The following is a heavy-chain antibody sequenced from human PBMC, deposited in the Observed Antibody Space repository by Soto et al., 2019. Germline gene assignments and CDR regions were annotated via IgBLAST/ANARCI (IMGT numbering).Heavy chain of an antibody. Sequence: ASVKVSCKASGYTFTGYYMHWVRQAPGQGLEWMGWINPNSGGTNYAQKLQGWVTMTRDTSISTAYMELSRLRSDDTAVYYCARGAYYDILTGYFGYWGQGTLVTVSS. V-gene: IGHV1-2*04. CDR2: INPNSGGT. CDR1: GYTFTGYY. CDR3: ARGAYYDILTGYFGY. D-gene: IGHD3-9*01. J-gene: IGHJ4*02.